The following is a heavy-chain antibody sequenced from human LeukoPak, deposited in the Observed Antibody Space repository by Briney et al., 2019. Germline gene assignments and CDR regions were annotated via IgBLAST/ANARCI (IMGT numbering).Heavy chain of an antibody. CDR1: GFTFSDYY. Sequence: PGGSLRLSCAASGFTFSDYYMSWIRQAPGKGLEWVSAIGASDGYTYHADSVKGRFTMSRDISRNTVYLQMNSLRVDDTAVYFCARAPVVSCRGAFCYPLDYWGHGILITVSS. CDR3: ARAPVVSCRGAFCYPLDY. D-gene: IGHD2-15*01. V-gene: IGHV3-23*01. CDR2: IGASDGYT. J-gene: IGHJ4*01.